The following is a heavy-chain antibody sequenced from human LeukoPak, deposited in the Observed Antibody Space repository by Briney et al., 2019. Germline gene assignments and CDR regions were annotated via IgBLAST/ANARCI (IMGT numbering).Heavy chain of an antibody. CDR2: INPNSGGA. V-gene: IGHV1-2*02. CDR1: GYTFTGYY. Sequence: ASVKVSCKASGYTFTGYYMHWVRQAPGQGLEWMGWINPNSGGANCPQRFQGRVTMTRDTSISTAYMELSRLRSDDTAVYYCARTFYDTLDSDAFDFWGQGTMVIVSS. CDR3: ARTFYDTLDSDAFDF. J-gene: IGHJ3*01. D-gene: IGHD2/OR15-2a*01.